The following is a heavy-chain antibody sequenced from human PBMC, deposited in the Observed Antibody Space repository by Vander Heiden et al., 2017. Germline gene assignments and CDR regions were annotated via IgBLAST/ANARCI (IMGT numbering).Heavy chain of an antibody. D-gene: IGHD6-19*01. J-gene: IGHJ4*02. CDR2: VTGSGDDT. Sequence: TFSTYAMSWVRQAPGKGLEWFSAVTGSGDDTYHADPVKGRFTISRDNSKNTLYLQMNSLRAEDTAVYYCAKGSSGSRPYYFDYWGQRTLVTVSS. V-gene: IGHV3-23*01. CDR3: AKGSSGSRPYYFDY. CDR1: TFSTYA.